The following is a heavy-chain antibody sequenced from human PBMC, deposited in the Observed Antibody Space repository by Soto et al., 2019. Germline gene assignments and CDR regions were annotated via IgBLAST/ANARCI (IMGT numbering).Heavy chain of an antibody. D-gene: IGHD2-15*01. J-gene: IGHJ4*02. V-gene: IGHV4-61*01. CDR3: GRTNNRGAWAAWY. Sequence: PSETLSLTCTVSGDSVSSGIYCWSWIRQTPGRGLEWIANICNSGSANYDSPLKSRVTISIETSKNQFPMRLSSVTAADTGVYYCGRTNNRGAWAAWYWGEGTLVTVSS. CDR1: GDSVSSGIYC. CDR2: ICNSGSA.